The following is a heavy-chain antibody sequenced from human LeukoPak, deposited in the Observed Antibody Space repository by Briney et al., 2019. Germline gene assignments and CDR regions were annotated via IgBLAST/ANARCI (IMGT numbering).Heavy chain of an antibody. D-gene: IGHD5-18*01. CDR2: VSYLWCT. J-gene: IGHJ6*03. CDR1: GGSNSSYY. CDR3: ARVGPYSYGRTVSYYYCMDV. Sequence: SDTLSLTCSVSGGSNSSYYCRLIRPPPAKRLDWIGYVSYLWCTHHHPSLKSRVTISVDTSKNQLSMKLSSVTAADTAVYYCARVGPYSYGRTVSYYYCMDVWGKGTMVTVSS. V-gene: IGHV4-59*12.